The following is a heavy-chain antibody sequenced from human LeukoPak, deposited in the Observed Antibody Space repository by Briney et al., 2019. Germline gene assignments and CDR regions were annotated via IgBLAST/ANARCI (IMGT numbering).Heavy chain of an antibody. J-gene: IGHJ6*02. CDR1: GFTFSSYA. Sequence: GGSLRLSCAASGFTFSSYAMTWVRQAPGKGLEWVSTILPGGGDTYYADSVKGRFTISRDNSKSMLFLQLNSLRAEDTALYYCARDLHYYVAMDVWGQGTTVTASS. CDR2: ILPGGGDT. CDR3: ARDLHYYVAMDV. D-gene: IGHD3-10*02. V-gene: IGHV3-23*01.